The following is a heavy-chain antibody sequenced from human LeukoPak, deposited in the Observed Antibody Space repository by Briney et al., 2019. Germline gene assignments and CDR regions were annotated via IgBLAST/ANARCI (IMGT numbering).Heavy chain of an antibody. D-gene: IGHD3-10*01. V-gene: IGHV3-9*01. CDR3: AKDTFGLLWFGES. Sequence: PGGSLRLSCAASGFTFDDYAMHWVRQAPGKGLEWVSGISWNSGSIGYADSVKGRFTISRDNAKNSLYLQMNSLRAEDTALYYCAKDTFGLLWFGESWGQGTLVTVSS. J-gene: IGHJ5*02. CDR2: ISWNSGSI. CDR1: GFTFDDYA.